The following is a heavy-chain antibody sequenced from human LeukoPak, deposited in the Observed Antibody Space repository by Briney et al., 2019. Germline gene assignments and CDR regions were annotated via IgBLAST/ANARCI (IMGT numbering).Heavy chain of an antibody. V-gene: IGHV1-8*01. J-gene: IGHJ2*01. CDR1: GYTFTSYD. D-gene: IGHD5-24*01. CDR3: AREGQVEMATIYWYFDL. Sequence: GASVKVSCKASGYTFTSYDINWVRQATGQGLEWMGWMNPNSGNTGYAQKFQGRVTMTRNTSISTAYMELSSLRSEDTAVYYCAREGQVEMATIYWYFDLWGRGTLVTVSS. CDR2: MNPNSGNT.